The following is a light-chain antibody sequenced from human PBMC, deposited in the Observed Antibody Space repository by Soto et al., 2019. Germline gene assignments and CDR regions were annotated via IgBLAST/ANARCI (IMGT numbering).Light chain of an antibody. CDR3: QQYDNSPMYT. J-gene: IGKJ2*01. V-gene: IGKV3-20*01. CDR1: QSVRSTY. Sequence: VLTQSPGTLSLSPGERATLSCRAGQSVRSTYLAWYQQKPGQAPRLLIYGGSNRATGIPDRFSGSGSGTDFTLTISRLEPEGSAVYYCQQYDNSPMYTFGQGTKLEIK. CDR2: GGS.